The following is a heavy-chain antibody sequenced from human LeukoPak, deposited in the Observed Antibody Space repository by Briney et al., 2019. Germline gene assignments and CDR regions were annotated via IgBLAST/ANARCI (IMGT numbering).Heavy chain of an antibody. CDR3: AREGTYYYDSSGYFDAFDI. V-gene: IGHV4-39*07. J-gene: IGHJ3*02. Sequence: SETLSLTCTVSGGSISSSSYYWGWIRQPPGKGLEWIGSIYYSGSTYYNPPLKSRVTISVDTSKDQFSLKLSSVTAADTAVYYCAREGTYYYDSSGYFDAFDIWGQGTMVTVSS. CDR2: IYYSGST. CDR1: GGSISSSSYY. D-gene: IGHD3-22*01.